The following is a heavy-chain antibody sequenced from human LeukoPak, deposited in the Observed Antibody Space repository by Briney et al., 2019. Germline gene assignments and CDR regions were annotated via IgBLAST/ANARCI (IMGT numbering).Heavy chain of an antibody. Sequence: SETLSLTCTVSGGSSSTYYWSWIRQPPGKGLEWIGYIYYTGSTNYNPSLKSRVTISVDTSKNQFSLKLSSVTAADTAVYYCARVEDSGYDYRGRFDPWGQGTLVTVSS. J-gene: IGHJ5*02. CDR2: IYYTGST. V-gene: IGHV4-59*12. CDR1: GGSSSTYY. D-gene: IGHD5-12*01. CDR3: ARVEDSGYDYRGRFDP.